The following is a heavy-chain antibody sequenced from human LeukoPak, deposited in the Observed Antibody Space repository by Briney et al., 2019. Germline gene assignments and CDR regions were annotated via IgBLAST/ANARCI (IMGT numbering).Heavy chain of an antibody. CDR1: GGSFSGHY. CDR2: INDTGST. J-gene: IGHJ4*02. D-gene: IGHD5-24*01. V-gene: IGHV4-34*01. CDR3: ARGPLWLLANDY. Sequence: SETLSLTCAVFGGSFSGHYWNWIRQPPGKGLEWIGAINDTGSTNYNLSLKSRVTISLDTSKRQFSLKLTSVIAADTAVYYCARGPLWLLANDYWRRGSMVTVSS.